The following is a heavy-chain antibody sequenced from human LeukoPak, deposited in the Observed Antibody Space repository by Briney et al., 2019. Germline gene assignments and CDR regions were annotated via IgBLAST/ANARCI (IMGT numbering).Heavy chain of an antibody. CDR2: INPNSGGT. J-gene: IGHJ6*03. CDR3: ARVQAMYYYGSGSYYYYYMDV. Sequence: ASVKVSCKASGYTFTGYYMHWVRQAPGQGLEWMGWINPNSGGTNYAQKFQGRVTMTRDTSISTAYMELRSLRSDDTAVYYCARVQAMYYYGSGSYYYYYMDVWGKGTTVTVSS. CDR1: GYTFTGYY. D-gene: IGHD3-10*01. V-gene: IGHV1-2*02.